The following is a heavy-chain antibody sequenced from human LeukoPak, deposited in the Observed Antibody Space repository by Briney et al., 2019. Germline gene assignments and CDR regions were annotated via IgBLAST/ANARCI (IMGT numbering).Heavy chain of an antibody. D-gene: IGHD3-10*01. J-gene: IGHJ5*02. Sequence: SETLSLTCTVSGGSISSYYWSWTRQPPGKGLEWIGYIYYSGSTNYNPSLKSRVTISVDTSKNQFSLKLSSVTAADTAVYYCARGVYGSGSYSRFDPWGQGTLVTVSS. CDR3: ARGVYGSGSYSRFDP. CDR1: GGSISSYY. CDR2: IYYSGST. V-gene: IGHV4-59*01.